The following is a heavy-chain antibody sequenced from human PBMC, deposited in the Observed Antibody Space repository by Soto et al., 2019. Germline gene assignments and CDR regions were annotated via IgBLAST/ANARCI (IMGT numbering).Heavy chain of an antibody. D-gene: IGHD5-12*01. Sequence: GGSLRLSCAASGFTFSSYGMHWVRQAPGKGLEWVAVISYDGSNKYYADSVKGRFTISRDNSKNTLYLQMNSLRAEDTAVYYCAKSYSVATIEGLNYYYGMDVWGQGTTVTVSS. CDR3: AKSYSVATIEGLNYYYGMDV. V-gene: IGHV3-30*18. CDR2: ISYDGSNK. CDR1: GFTFSSYG. J-gene: IGHJ6*02.